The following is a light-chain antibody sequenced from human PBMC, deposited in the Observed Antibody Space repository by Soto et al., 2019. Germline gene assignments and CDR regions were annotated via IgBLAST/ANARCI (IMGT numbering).Light chain of an antibody. CDR3: CSYAGSSTSPYV. CDR2: EGS. Sequence: QSVLTQPASVSGSPGQSITISCTGTSSDVGSYNLVSRYQQHPGKAPKLMIYEGSKRPSGVSNRFSGSKSGNTASLTISGLQAEDEADYYCCSYAGSSTSPYVFGTGTKVTVL. J-gene: IGLJ1*01. V-gene: IGLV2-23*01. CDR1: SSDVGSYNL.